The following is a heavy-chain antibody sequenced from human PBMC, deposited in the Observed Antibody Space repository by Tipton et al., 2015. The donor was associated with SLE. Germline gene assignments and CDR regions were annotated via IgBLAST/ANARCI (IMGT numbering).Heavy chain of an antibody. V-gene: IGHV4-39*01. CDR3: ALRDYYDSSGYYWGHYFDY. D-gene: IGHD3-22*01. Sequence: TLSLTCTVSGGSISSSSYYWGWIRQPPGKGLEWIGSIYYSGSTYYNPSLKSRVTISVDTSKNQFSLKLSSVTAADTAVYYCALRDYYDSSGYYWGHYFDYWGQGTLVTVSS. CDR1: GGSISSSSYY. J-gene: IGHJ4*02. CDR2: IYYSGST.